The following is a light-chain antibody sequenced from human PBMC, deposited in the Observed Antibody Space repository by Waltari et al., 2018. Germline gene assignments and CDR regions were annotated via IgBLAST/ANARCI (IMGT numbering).Light chain of an antibody. J-gene: IGLJ3*02. Sequence: NFMLTQPHSVSESPGKTVTISCTGSSGSIATNYVQWFQQRPGSAPTIVIYEDNLRPSGVPDRFSGSIDSSSNSASLTISGLKTEDEAGYYCQSYDGNNVVFGGGTKLTVL. V-gene: IGLV6-57*02. CDR1: SGSIATNY. CDR2: EDN. CDR3: QSYDGNNVV.